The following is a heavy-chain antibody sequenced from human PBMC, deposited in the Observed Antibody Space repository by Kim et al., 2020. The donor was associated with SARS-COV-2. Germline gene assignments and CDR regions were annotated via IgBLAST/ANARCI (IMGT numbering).Heavy chain of an antibody. CDR2: IWYDGSNK. J-gene: IGHJ4*02. CDR1: GFTFSSYG. CDR3: AREGDYSNLYFDY. Sequence: GGSLRLSCAASGFTFSSYGMHWVRQAPGKGLEWVAVIWYDGSNKYYADSVKGRFTISRDNSKNTLYLQMNSLRAEDTAVYYCAREGDYSNLYFDYWGQGTLVTVSS. D-gene: IGHD4-4*01. V-gene: IGHV3-33*01.